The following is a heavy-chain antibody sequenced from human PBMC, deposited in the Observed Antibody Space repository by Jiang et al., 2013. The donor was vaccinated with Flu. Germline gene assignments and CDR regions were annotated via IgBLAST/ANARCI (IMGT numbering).Heavy chain of an antibody. J-gene: IGHJ4*02. CDR1: GGTFSSYT. CDR2: IIPILGIA. V-gene: IGHV1-69*04. D-gene: IGHD6-19*01. Sequence: SGAEVKKPGSSVKVSCKASGGTFSSYTISWVRQAPGQGLEWMGRIIPILGIANYAQKFQGRVTITADKSTSTAYMELSSLRSEDTAVYYCARDRFLGGPYSVPQYSSGWYDREPTGGFDYWGQGTLVTVSS. CDR3: ARDRFLGGPYSVPQYSSGWYDREPTGGFDY.